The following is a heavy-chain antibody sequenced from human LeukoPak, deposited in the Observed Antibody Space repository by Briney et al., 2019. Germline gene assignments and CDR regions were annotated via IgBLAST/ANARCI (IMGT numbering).Heavy chain of an antibody. Sequence: SETLFLTCTVSGGSISSYYWSWIRQPPGKGLEWIGYIYYSGSTNYNPSLKSRVTISVDTSKNQFSLKLSSVTAADTAVYYCARGIRYSGYDYYYYYMDVWGKGTTVTVSS. CDR1: GGSISSYY. CDR3: ARGIRYSGYDYYYYYMDV. V-gene: IGHV4-59*01. J-gene: IGHJ6*03. CDR2: IYYSGST. D-gene: IGHD5-12*01.